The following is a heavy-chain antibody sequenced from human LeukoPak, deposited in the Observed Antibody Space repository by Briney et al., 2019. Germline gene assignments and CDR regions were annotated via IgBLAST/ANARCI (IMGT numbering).Heavy chain of an antibody. CDR2: ISAYNGNT. V-gene: IGHV1-18*04. CDR1: GYTFTGYY. Sequence: KPGASVKVSCKASGYTFTGYYMHWVRQAPGQGLEWMGWISAYNGNTNYAQELQGRVTMTTDTSTSTAYMELRSLRSDDTAVYYCARGKKGIAVTFDYWGQGTLVTVSS. CDR3: ARGKKGIAVTFDY. J-gene: IGHJ4*02. D-gene: IGHD1-20*01.